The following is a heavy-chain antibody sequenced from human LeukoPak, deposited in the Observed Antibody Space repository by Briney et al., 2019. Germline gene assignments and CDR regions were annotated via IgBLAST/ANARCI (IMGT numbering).Heavy chain of an antibody. D-gene: IGHD4-17*01. CDR3: ARSDYVDAFDI. V-gene: IGHV4-61*01. CDR1: GGSVSSDNYY. CDR2: IYYSGST. Sequence: SETLSLTCTVSGGSVSSDNYYWSWIRQPPGKGLEYIGYIYYSGSTNYNPSLKSRVTISVDTSKNQFSLKLSSVTAADTAVYYCARSDYVDAFDIWGQGTMVTVSS. J-gene: IGHJ3*02.